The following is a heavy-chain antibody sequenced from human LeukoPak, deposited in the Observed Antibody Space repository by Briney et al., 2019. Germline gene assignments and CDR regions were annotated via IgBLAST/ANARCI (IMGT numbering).Heavy chain of an antibody. Sequence: GASVKVSCKTSGYSFIAYYTHWVRQAPGQGLEWMGWINPKTGDTRYAQKLRGRVTMTRDTSVSTVYMDLSGLRSDDTAVYFCARDGYRNELDHWGRGTRVTVSS. V-gene: IGHV1-2*02. CDR2: INPKTGDT. CDR1: GYSFIAYY. J-gene: IGHJ4*02. D-gene: IGHD5-24*01. CDR3: ARDGYRNELDH.